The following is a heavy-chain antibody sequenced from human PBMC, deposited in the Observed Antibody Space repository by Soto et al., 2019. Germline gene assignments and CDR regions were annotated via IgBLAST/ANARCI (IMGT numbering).Heavy chain of an antibody. V-gene: IGHV4-39*01. D-gene: IGHD6-19*01. CDR3: ARLSSGSADY. Sequence: SETLSLTCTVSGGSISSSSYYWAWIRQPPGKGLEWIGTMYHSGSTYYNPSLKSLVTIFVDTSKNQFSLKPTSVTAADTAVYHCARLSSGSADYWGQGTLVTVSS. CDR1: GGSISSSSYY. CDR2: MYHSGST. J-gene: IGHJ4*02.